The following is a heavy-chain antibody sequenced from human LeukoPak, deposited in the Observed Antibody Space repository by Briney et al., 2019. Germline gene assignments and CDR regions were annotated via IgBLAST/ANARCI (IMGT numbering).Heavy chain of an antibody. Sequence: SETLSLTCAVYGGSFSGYYWSGIRQPPGKGLEWIGEINHSGSTNYNPSLKSRVTISVDTSKNQFSLKLSSVTAADTAVYYCARGLIVGAPDYWGQGTLVTVSS. J-gene: IGHJ4*02. CDR2: INHSGST. CDR3: ARGLIVGAPDY. V-gene: IGHV4-34*01. D-gene: IGHD1-26*01. CDR1: GGSFSGYY.